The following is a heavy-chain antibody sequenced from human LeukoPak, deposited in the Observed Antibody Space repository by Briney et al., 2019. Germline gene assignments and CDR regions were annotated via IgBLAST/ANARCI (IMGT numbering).Heavy chain of an antibody. CDR2: MNHSGST. D-gene: IGHD3-10*01. Sequence: PSETLSLTCAVYGGSFSGYYWSWIRQPPGKGLEWNGEMNHSGSTNYNPALKSRVTISVDTSKNQFSLKLSSVTAADTAVYYCARALYGSGTYYFDYWGQGTLVTVSS. J-gene: IGHJ4*02. CDR1: GGSFSGYY. V-gene: IGHV4-34*01. CDR3: ARALYGSGTYYFDY.